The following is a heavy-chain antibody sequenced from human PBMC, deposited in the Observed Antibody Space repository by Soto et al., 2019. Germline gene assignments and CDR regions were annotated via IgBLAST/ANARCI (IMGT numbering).Heavy chain of an antibody. D-gene: IGHD2-15*01. Sequence: EAQLVESGGGLVQPGGSLKLSCAASGFTLSGFDIHWVRQASGEGLEWVGRIKTKVESYVTALAASVKGRFTLSRDDPKNTAYLVMNSLKTEDTAVYYCTRIYCSGGGCSADFDYWGQGTLVTVSS. J-gene: IGHJ4*02. V-gene: IGHV3-73*01. CDR3: TRIYCSGGGCSADFDY. CDR2: IKTKVESYVT. CDR1: GFTLSGFD.